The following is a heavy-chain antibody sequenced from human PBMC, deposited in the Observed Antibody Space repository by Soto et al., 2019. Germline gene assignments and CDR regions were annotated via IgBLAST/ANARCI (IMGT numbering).Heavy chain of an antibody. V-gene: IGHV4-39*01. D-gene: IGHD3-9*01. CDR2: IYYIGST. CDR1: GGSISSSNYY. Sequence: SETLSLTCTVSGGSISSSNYYWGWIRQPPGKGLEWIGSIYYIGSTYSNPSLKSRVTISVDTSKNQFSLKLSSVTAADTAVYYCARLCILTGYPRWFDPWGQGTLVTVSS. CDR3: ARLCILTGYPRWFDP. J-gene: IGHJ5*02.